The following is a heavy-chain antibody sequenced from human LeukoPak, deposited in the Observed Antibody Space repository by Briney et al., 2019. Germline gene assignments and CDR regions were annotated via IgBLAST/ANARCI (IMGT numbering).Heavy chain of an antibody. Sequence: SQTLSLTCTVSGGSISSDVHNWNWIRQTPGKGLEWIGNNYRSGNDYYNPSLKSPASMSLDTSKNQVSLNLHSVTAANTAVYYCARGAEGGSGSQYEDYFDSWGQGIQVTVTS. CDR2: NYRSGND. CDR1: GGSISSDVHN. V-gene: IGHV4-30-4*01. CDR3: ARGAEGGSGSQYEDYFDS. J-gene: IGHJ4*02. D-gene: IGHD1-26*01.